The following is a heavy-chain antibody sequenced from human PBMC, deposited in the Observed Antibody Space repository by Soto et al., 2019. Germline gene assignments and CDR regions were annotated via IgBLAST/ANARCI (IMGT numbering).Heavy chain of an antibody. CDR2: INTNGGST. CDR3: ARSGPYDY. J-gene: IGHJ4*02. Sequence: QVQLMQSGAEVTKPGASVKVSCKASGYTFTTYSVHWVRQAPGQGLEWMGFINTNGGSTTYALKFQGRFTATTDTSTRTFYIQLSSQRSADTAVFYCARSGPYDYWGEGTLVTVSS. V-gene: IGHV1-46*01. CDR1: GYTFTTYS.